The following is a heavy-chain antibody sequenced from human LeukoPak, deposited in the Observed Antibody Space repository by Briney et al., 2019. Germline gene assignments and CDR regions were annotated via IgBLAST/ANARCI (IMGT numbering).Heavy chain of an antibody. CDR1: GFTFSSYG. V-gene: IGHV3-30*03. D-gene: IGHD5-12*01. CDR3: ASGASGYDYRDYFDY. Sequence: GGSLRLSCAASGFTFSSYGMHWVRQAPGKGLEWVAVISYDGSNKYYADSVKGRFTISRDSSKNTLYLQMNSLRAEDTAVYYCASGASGYDYRDYFDYWGQGTLVTVSS. CDR2: ISYDGSNK. J-gene: IGHJ4*02.